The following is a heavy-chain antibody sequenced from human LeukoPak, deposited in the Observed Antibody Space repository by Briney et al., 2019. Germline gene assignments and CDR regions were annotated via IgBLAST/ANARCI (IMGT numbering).Heavy chain of an antibody. CDR3: AREGCLTNNRTYVDY. CDR2: ISTNGRDT. V-gene: IGHV3-64*02. CDR1: GFTYSTYA. J-gene: IGHJ4*02. Sequence: GGSLRLSCAASGFTYSTYAMHWVRQAPGKGLECASAISTNGRDTHYADSVKGRFTISRDNSKNTLYLQMGSLRAEDMAVYYCAREGCLTNNRTYVDYWGQGTLVTVSS. D-gene: IGHD1-1*01.